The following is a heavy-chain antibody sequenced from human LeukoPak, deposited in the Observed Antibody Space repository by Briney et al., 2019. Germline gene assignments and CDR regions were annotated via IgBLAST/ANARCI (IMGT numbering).Heavy chain of an antibody. D-gene: IGHD3-3*01. Sequence: GGSLRLSCGASGFAFSSSTMSWVRQAPGKGLEWVSGISGTDDNTYYADSVEGRFTIFRDNSKDILYLYMSSLRAEDTAVYYCARVEGRDYDFWSGYYNRNYYYGMDVWGQGTTVTVSS. CDR2: ISGTDDNT. J-gene: IGHJ6*02. CDR1: GFAFSSST. CDR3: ARVEGRDYDFWSGYYNRNYYYGMDV. V-gene: IGHV3-23*01.